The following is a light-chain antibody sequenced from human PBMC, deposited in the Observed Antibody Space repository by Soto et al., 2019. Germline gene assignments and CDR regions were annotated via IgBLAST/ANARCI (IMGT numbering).Light chain of an antibody. CDR2: GAS. CDR3: QQYNNWPRT. J-gene: IGKJ1*01. V-gene: IGKV3-15*01. CDR1: QSVSSN. Sequence: EIVMTQSPATLAVSPGERATLSCSASQSVSSNLAWYQQKPGQAPRLLIYGASTRATGLPARFSGSGSGTEFTLTISSLQYEDFAVYSCQQYNNWPRTFGQGTKVEIK.